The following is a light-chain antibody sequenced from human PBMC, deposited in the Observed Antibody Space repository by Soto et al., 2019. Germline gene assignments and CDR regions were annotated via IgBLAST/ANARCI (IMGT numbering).Light chain of an antibody. J-gene: IGKJ1*01. CDR2: HAS. CDR1: QSIDRW. Sequence: DIQMTQSPSTLPASVGARVTITCRASQSIDRWLAWYQQRPGKAPKILLYHASILETGVPSRFSGSGSGTEFTLTISSLQPDEFATDYCQHYNSYGTLGQGTKVDIK. CDR3: QHYNSYGT. V-gene: IGKV1-5*01.